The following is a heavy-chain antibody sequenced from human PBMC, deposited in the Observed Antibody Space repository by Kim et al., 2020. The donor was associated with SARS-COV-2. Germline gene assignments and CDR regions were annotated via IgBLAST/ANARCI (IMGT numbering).Heavy chain of an antibody. CDR3: AKDPGCSSTSCYSSGWPFDY. V-gene: IGHV3-23*01. J-gene: IGHJ4*02. D-gene: IGHD2-2*02. Sequence: RFTISRDNSKNTLYLQMNSLRAEDTAVYYCAKDPGCSSTSCYSSGWPFDYWGQGTLVTVSS.